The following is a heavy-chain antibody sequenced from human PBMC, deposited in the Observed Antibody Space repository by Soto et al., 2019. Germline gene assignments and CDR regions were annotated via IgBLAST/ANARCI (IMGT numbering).Heavy chain of an antibody. J-gene: IGHJ5*02. V-gene: IGHV4-31*03. CDR1: GGSISSGGYY. Sequence: QVQLQESGPGLVKPSQTLSLTCTVSGGSISSGGYYWSWIRQHPGKGLEWIGYIYYSGSTYYNPSLKSRVTIAGDTSKNQCSLKLSSVTAADTAGDYCARDRTRWFGEVGQFDPWGQGTLVTVSS. D-gene: IGHD3-10*01. CDR3: ARDRTRWFGEVGQFDP. CDR2: IYYSGST.